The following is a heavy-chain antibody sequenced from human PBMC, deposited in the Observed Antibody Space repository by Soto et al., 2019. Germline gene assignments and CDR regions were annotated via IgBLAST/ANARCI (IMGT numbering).Heavy chain of an antibody. CDR1: GGSFSGHY. Sequence: SETLSLTCAVYGGSFSGHYWSWIRQPPGKGLEWIGEINHSGSTNYNPSLKSRVTISVDTSKNQFSLKLSSVTAADTAVYYCARRGRITMVRGVIVNAFDIWGQGTMVTVSS. J-gene: IGHJ3*02. CDR2: INHSGST. V-gene: IGHV4-34*01. D-gene: IGHD3-10*01. CDR3: ARRGRITMVRGVIVNAFDI.